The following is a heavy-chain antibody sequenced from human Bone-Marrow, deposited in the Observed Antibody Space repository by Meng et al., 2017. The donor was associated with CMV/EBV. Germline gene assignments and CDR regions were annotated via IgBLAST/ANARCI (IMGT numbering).Heavy chain of an antibody. CDR1: GYSFTSYW. V-gene: IGHV5-51*01. D-gene: IGHD6-13*01. CDR2: IYPGDSDT. J-gene: IGHJ6*02. Sequence: KVSCKGSGYSFTSYWIGWVRQMPGKGLEWMGIIYPGDSDTRYSPSFQGQVTITADKSISTAYLQWSSLKASDTAMYYCARSQGLPAGSHYYYYYYGMDVWGQGTTVTVSS. CDR3: ARSQGLPAGSHYYYYYYGMDV.